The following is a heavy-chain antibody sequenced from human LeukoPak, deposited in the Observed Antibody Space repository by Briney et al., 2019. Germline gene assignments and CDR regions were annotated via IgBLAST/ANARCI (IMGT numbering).Heavy chain of an antibody. J-gene: IGHJ4*02. D-gene: IGHD6-19*01. CDR1: GGSISSYY. Sequence: SETLSLTCTVSGGSISSYYWSWIRQPPGKGQERIGYIYYSGSTNYNPSLQSRVTISVDTSKNQFSLKLSSVTAADTAVYYCAREVAGDYFDYWGQGTLVTVSS. V-gene: IGHV4-59*01. CDR2: IYYSGST. CDR3: AREVAGDYFDY.